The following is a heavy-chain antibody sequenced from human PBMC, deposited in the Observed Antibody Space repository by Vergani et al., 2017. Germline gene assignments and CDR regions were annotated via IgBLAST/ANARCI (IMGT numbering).Heavy chain of an antibody. CDR2: IYHSGST. CDR1: GYSISSGYY. CDR3: ARIVGATSWFDP. J-gene: IGHJ5*02. V-gene: IGHV4-38-2*02. Sequence: QLQLQESGPGLVKPSETLSLTCTVSGYSISSGYYWGWIRQPPGKGLEWIGSIYHSGSTYYNPSLKSRVTISVDTSKNQFSLKLSSVTAADTAVYYCARIVGATSWFDPWGQGTLVTVSS. D-gene: IGHD1-26*01.